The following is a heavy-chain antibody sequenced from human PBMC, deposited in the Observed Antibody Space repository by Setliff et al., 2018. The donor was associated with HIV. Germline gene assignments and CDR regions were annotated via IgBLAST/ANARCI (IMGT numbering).Heavy chain of an antibody. J-gene: IGHJ4*02. CDR1: GWSFSGSY. CDR3: ASATGPTFYFDS. Sequence: SETLSLTCAVFGWSFSGSYWNWIRQPPGKGLEWIGEIHHSGSTKYNPSLKSRVTISEDTSKNQFSLSLKSVTAADTALYYCASATGPTFYFDSWGQGTLVTVSS. V-gene: IGHV4-34*01. CDR2: IHHSGST.